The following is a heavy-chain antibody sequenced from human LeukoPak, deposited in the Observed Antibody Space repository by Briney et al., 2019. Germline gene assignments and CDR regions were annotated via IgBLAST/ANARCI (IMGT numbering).Heavy chain of an antibody. D-gene: IGHD6-13*01. V-gene: IGHV3-33*01. Sequence: GGSLRLSCAASGVTFSSYGMHWVRQAPGKGLEWVAVIWYDGSNKYYADSVKGRFTISRDNSKNTLYLQMNSLRAEDTAVYYCASAGIAAAGTGLTDYWGQGTLVTVSS. CDR3: ASAGIAAAGTGLTDY. CDR1: GVTFSSYG. CDR2: IWYDGSNK. J-gene: IGHJ4*02.